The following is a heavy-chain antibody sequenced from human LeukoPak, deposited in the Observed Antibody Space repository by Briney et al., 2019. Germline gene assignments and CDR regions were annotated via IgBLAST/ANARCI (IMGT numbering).Heavy chain of an antibody. Sequence: SAKVSCKASGDSFTFTSHAITWVRQAPGQGLEWMGGFIPIYGSANYAQKFQGRVTIISDEATRTVYMELSSLRPEDSAVYCCAGFFYDNSGDAFDIWGQGTMVTVSS. CDR2: FIPIYGSA. V-gene: IGHV1-69*13. J-gene: IGHJ3*02. CDR1: GDSFTFTSHA. CDR3: AGFFYDNSGDAFDI. D-gene: IGHD3-22*01.